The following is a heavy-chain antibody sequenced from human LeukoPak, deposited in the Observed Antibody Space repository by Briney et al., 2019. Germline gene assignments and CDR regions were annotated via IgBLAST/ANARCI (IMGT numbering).Heavy chain of an antibody. CDR1: GGSFSGYY. J-gene: IGHJ5*02. Sequence: PSETLSLTCAVYGGSFSGYYWSWIRQPPGKGLEWIGEINHSGSTNYNPSLKSRVTISVDTSKNQFSLKLSSVTVADTAVYYCAREPTGTLGNWFDPWGQGTLVTVSS. CDR2: INHSGST. CDR3: AREPTGTLGNWFDP. D-gene: IGHD1-1*01. V-gene: IGHV4-34*01.